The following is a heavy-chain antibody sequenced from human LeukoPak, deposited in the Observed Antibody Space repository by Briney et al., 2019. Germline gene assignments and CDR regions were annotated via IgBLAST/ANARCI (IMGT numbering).Heavy chain of an antibody. Sequence: GGSLRLSCVVSGFTFTNYWMGWVRQAPGKGLEWVGNIKPDGSDKYYMDSMKGRFTISRDNSENSLHLHMNSLRAEDTAVYYCAREIPRSGIWGQGTMVTVSS. D-gene: IGHD2-21*01. J-gene: IGHJ3*02. CDR1: GFTFTNYW. CDR2: IKPDGSDK. CDR3: AREIPRSGI. V-gene: IGHV3-7*01.